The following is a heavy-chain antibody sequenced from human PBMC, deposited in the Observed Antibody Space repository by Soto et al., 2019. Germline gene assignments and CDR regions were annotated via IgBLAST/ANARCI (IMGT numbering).Heavy chain of an antibody. V-gene: IGHV3-30*18. D-gene: IGHD4-4*01. CDR3: AKDSVFEYSFGQHGFDS. J-gene: IGHJ4*02. CDR2: ITYDGSDT. Sequence: QEQLVESGGVVVQPGTSLRLSCGASGFSFSSYGMHWVRQAPGKGLEWVAFITYDGSDTYYVDSVKGRFTVSRHNSKNTLYLQMNSLTPEDTSIYYCAKDSVFEYSFGQHGFDSWGQGTLVTVSS. CDR1: GFSFSSYG.